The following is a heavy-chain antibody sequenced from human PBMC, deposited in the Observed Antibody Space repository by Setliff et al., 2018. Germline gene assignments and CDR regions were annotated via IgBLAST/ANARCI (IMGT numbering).Heavy chain of an antibody. V-gene: IGHV1-2*06. CDR2: INPNSGGT. CDR3: ARSNYDILTRNWFDP. CDR1: GYTFTGYY. J-gene: IGHJ5*02. D-gene: IGHD3-9*01. Sequence: ASVKVSCKASGYTFTGYYMHWVRQAPGQGLEWMGRINPNSGGTNYARKFQGRVTMTRDTSISTAYMELSRLRSDDTAVYYCARSNYDILTRNWFDPWGQGTLVTVSS.